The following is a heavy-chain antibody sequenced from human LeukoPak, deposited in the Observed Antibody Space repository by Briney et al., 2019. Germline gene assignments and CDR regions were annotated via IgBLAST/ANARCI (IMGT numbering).Heavy chain of an antibody. CDR2: MNPNSGNT. V-gene: IGHV1-8*01. J-gene: IGHJ3*02. CDR1: GYTFTSYD. D-gene: IGHD2/OR15-2a*01. CDR3: ARSVMTGSTTRAFDM. Sequence: ASVKVSCKASGYTFTSYDINWVRQATGQGLEWMGWMNPNSGNTGYAQKFQGRVTMTRDTSISTAYMELSSLRAEDAAVYCCARSVMTGSTTRAFDMWGQGTMVTVSS.